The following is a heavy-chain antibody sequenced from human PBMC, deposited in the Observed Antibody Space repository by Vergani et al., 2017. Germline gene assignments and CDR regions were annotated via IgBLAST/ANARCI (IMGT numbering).Heavy chain of an antibody. CDR1: GGTFSSYA. CDR3: AGVVITMVRGVISASANWFDP. D-gene: IGHD3-10*01. CDR2: IIPIFGTA. V-gene: IGHV1-69*12. Sequence: QVQLVQSGAEVKKPGSSVKVSCKASGGTFSSYAISWVRQAPGQGLEWMGGIIPIFGTANYAQKFQGRVTITADESTSTAYMGLSSLRSEDTAVYYCAGVVITMVRGVISASANWFDPWGQGSLVTVSS. J-gene: IGHJ5*02.